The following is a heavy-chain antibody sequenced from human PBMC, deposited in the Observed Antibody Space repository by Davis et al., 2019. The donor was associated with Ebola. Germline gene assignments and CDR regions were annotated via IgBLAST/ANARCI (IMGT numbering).Heavy chain of an antibody. Sequence: SVKVSCKASGGTFSSYAISWVRQAPGQGLEWMGGIIPIFGTANYAQKFQGRVTITADESTSTAYMELSSLRSEDTAVYYCARGPVSGQLPDYYYYYMDVWGKGTTVTVSS. CDR3: ARGPVSGQLPDYYYYYMDV. CDR1: GGTFSSYA. CDR2: IIPIFGTA. V-gene: IGHV1-69*13. D-gene: IGHD2-2*01. J-gene: IGHJ6*03.